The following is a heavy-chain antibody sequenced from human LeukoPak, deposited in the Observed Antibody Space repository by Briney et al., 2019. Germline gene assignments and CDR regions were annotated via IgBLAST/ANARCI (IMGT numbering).Heavy chain of an antibody. CDR1: GFTFSSYG. J-gene: IGHJ3*02. V-gene: IGHV3-23*01. Sequence: PGGSLRLSCAASGFTFSSYGMSWVRQAPGKGLEWVSAISGSGGSTYYADSVKGRFTISRDNSKNTLYLQMNSLRVEDTAVYYCARGQHRVTSSDDAFDIWGQGTMVTVSS. D-gene: IGHD4-11*01. CDR3: ARGQHRVTSSDDAFDI. CDR2: ISGSGGST.